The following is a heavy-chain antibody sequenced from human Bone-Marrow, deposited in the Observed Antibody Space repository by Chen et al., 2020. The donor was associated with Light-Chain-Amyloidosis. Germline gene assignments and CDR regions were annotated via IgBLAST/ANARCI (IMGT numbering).Heavy chain of an antibody. CDR2: FYHGGSP. Sequence: QVLLQQSGPGLVKPSESLSLICAVPGNSISRGYFWGWIRQPPGKGLEWIGVLDFYHGGSPYYSPSLKSRVTITADTAKNQFSLNLTTVTAADTATYYCARGAVGGTTGVWGQGTLVTVSS. D-gene: IGHD1-26*01. CDR1: GNSISRGYF. V-gene: IGHV4-38-2*01. CDR3: ARGAVGGTTGV. J-gene: IGHJ4*02.